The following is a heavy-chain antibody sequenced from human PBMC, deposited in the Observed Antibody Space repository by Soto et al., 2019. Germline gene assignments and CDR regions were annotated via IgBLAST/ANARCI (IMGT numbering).Heavy chain of an antibody. Sequence: QLQLQESGSGLVKPSQTLSLTCAVSGGSLSSGGYSWSWIRQPPGKGLEWIGYIYHSGSTYYNPSLKSRITISIDRSKNQLSLKLSSVTAADTAVYYCARGMTTVTTLDYWGQGTLVTVSS. V-gene: IGHV4-30-2*01. J-gene: IGHJ4*02. CDR3: ARGMTTVTTLDY. D-gene: IGHD4-4*01. CDR1: GGSLSSGGYS. CDR2: IYHSGST.